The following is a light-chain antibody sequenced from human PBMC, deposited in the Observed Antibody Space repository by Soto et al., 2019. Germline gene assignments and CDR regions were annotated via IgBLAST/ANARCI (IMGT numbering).Light chain of an antibody. CDR2: DVS. CDR3: SSYTTSNTRQIV. J-gene: IGLJ1*01. V-gene: IGLV2-14*03. Sequence: QSALTQPASVSGSPGQSITISCTGTRSDVGGYNDVSWYQHHPGKAPKLIIYDVSNRPSGVSIRFSGSKSDNTASLTISGLQPEDEADYHCSSYTTSNTRQIVFGTGTKVTVL. CDR1: RSDVGGYND.